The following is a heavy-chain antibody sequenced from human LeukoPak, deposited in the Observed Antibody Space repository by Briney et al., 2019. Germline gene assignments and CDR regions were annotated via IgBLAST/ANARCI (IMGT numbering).Heavy chain of an antibody. CDR2: INHSGST. Sequence: PSETLSLTCAVYGGSFSGYYWSWIRQPPGKGLEWIGEINHSGSTNYNPSLKSRVTISVDTSKNQFSLKLSSVTAADTAVYYCARGGGSGNWEDIVVVPAAVDYYYYMDVWGKGTTVTVSS. CDR1: GGSFSGYY. CDR3: ARGGGSGNWEDIVVVPAAVDYYYYMDV. J-gene: IGHJ6*03. V-gene: IGHV4-34*01. D-gene: IGHD2-2*01.